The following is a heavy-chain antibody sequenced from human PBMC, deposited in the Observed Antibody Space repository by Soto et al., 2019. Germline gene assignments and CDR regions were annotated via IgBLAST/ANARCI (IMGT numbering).Heavy chain of an antibody. D-gene: IGHD3-9*01. CDR3: ARGKDDILTGGVESLGGGVAHYYYYYMDV. J-gene: IGHJ6*03. Sequence: ETLSLTCAVYGGSFSGYYWSWIRQPPGKGLEWIGEINHSGSTNYNPSLKSRVTISVDTSKNQFSLKLSSVTAADTAVYYCARGKDDILTGGVESLGGGVAHYYYYYMDVWGKGTTVTVSS. CDR1: GGSFSGYY. CDR2: INHSGST. V-gene: IGHV4-34*01.